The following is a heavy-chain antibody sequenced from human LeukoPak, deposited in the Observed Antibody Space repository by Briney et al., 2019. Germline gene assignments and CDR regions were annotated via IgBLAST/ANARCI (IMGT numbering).Heavy chain of an antibody. CDR2: IQSKTDGGTT. V-gene: IGHV3-15*01. D-gene: IGHD3-22*01. Sequence: KPGGSLRLSCAASGFTFSSYSMNWVRQAPGKGLEWVGRIQSKTDGGTTDYAAPVRGRFTVSRDDLKNTLYLQMNSLKTEDTAVYYCTIESKDSYYSTAYYKYWGQGSLVTVSS. J-gene: IGHJ4*02. CDR1: GFTFSSYS. CDR3: TIESKDSYYSTAYYKY.